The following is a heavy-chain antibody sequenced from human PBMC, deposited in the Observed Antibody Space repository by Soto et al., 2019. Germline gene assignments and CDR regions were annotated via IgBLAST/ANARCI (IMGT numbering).Heavy chain of an antibody. CDR3: ARTDNVGYDPD. V-gene: IGHV4-38-2*01. CDR2: IYHSGTT. Sequence: ETLSLTCAVSGGSIISNYWWACIRQSPGEGLVWIGSIYHSGTTYYNPSLESRVIISVDTSESRFALRLTSVTAADSAVYYCARTDNVGYDPDCGQGTLVTFSS. J-gene: IGHJ4*02. CDR1: GGSIISNYW. D-gene: IGHD5-12*01.